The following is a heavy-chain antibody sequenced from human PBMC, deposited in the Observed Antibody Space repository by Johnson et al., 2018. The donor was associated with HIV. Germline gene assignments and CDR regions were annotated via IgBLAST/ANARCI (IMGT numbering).Heavy chain of an antibody. V-gene: IGHV3-30*14. D-gene: IGHD4-11*01. Sequence: QVQLVESGGGVVKPGRSLRLSCAASGFTFGSYAMHWVRQAPGKGLEWVAVISYDGSNKYYPGSVKGRFTISRENAKNSLYLQMNSLRAGDTAVYYCARETVTSGAFDIWGQGTMVTVSS. CDR2: ISYDGSNK. CDR1: GFTFGSYA. CDR3: ARETVTSGAFDI. J-gene: IGHJ3*02.